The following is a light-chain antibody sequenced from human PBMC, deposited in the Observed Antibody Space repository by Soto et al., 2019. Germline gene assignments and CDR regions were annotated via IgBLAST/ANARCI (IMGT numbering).Light chain of an antibody. V-gene: IGKV1-39*01. CDR2: AAS. J-gene: IGKJ4*01. CDR1: QRISSY. CDR3: QQSYSTPQT. Sequence: DIQMTQSPSSLSASVGDRVTITCRASQRISSYLNWYQQKPGKAPKLLIYAASNLQSGVPSRFSGSGSGTDFTLTISSLQPEDFATYDCQQSYSTPQTFGGGTKVEIK.